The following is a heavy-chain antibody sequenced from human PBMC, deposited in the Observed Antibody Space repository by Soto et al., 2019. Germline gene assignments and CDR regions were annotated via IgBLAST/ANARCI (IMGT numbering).Heavy chain of an antibody. Sequence: EVQLLESGGGLVQPGGSLRLSCAASGFTFSSYAMSWVRQAPGKGLEWVSAISGSGGSTYYADSVKGRFTISRGNSKNTLYLQMNSLRAEDTAVYYCAKASEQWLEKMDVWGQGTTVTVSS. D-gene: IGHD6-19*01. V-gene: IGHV3-23*01. CDR3: AKASEQWLEKMDV. CDR2: ISGSGGST. CDR1: GFTFSSYA. J-gene: IGHJ6*02.